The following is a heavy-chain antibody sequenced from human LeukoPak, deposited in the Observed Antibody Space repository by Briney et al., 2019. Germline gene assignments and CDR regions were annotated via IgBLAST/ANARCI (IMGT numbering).Heavy chain of an antibody. CDR2: INHSGST. CDR3: ARHWSIAARVVPWFDP. D-gene: IGHD6-6*01. V-gene: IGHV4-34*01. CDR1: GGSFSGYY. J-gene: IGHJ5*02. Sequence: PSETLPLTCAVYGGSFSGYYWSWIRQPPGKGLEWIGEINHSGSTNYNPSLKSRVTISVDTSKNQFSLKLSSVTAADTAVYYCARHWSIAARVVPWFDPWGQGTLVPSPQ.